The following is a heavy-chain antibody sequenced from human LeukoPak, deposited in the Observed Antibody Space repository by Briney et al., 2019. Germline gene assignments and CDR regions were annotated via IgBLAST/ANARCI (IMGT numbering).Heavy chain of an antibody. J-gene: IGHJ6*02. D-gene: IGHD6-19*01. V-gene: IGHV1-69*13. Sequence: GASVKVSCTTSGGTFSSYAISWVRQAPGQGLEWMGGIIPIFGTANYAQKFQGRVTITADESTSTAYMELSSLRSEDTAVYYCAGGTDSSGWNVWGQGTTVTVSS. CDR3: AGGTDSSGWNV. CDR2: IIPIFGTA. CDR1: GGTFSSYA.